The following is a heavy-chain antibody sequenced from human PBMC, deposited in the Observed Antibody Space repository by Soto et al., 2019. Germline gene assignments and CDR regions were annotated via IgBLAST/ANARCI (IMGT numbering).Heavy chain of an antibody. J-gene: IGHJ5*02. D-gene: IGHD1-26*01. V-gene: IGHV3-30-3*01. Sequence: QVQLVESGGGVVQPGRSLRLSCAASGFTFSSYAMHWVRQAPGKGLEGVAVISYDGSNKYYADSVKGRFTISRDNSKNTRYLQMNGLRVEYRAVYYCARVRSEWRVGGAGWFDPWGQGTLVTVSS. CDR2: ISYDGSNK. CDR3: ARVRSEWRVGGAGWFDP. CDR1: GFTFSSYA.